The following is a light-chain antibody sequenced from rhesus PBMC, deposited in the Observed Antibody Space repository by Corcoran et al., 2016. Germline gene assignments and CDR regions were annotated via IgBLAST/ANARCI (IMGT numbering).Light chain of an antibody. Sequence: DIQMTQSPSSLSASVGDTVTITCRASQSITSWLAWYQQKPGKAPKLLIFKASSLQSGVPSRFSGSGSGTDFPLTLSSLQSEDFATYYCQQYNSSPFAFGPGTKLEIK. J-gene: IGKJ3*01. V-gene: IGKV1-22*01. CDR1: QSITSW. CDR2: KAS. CDR3: QQYNSSPFA.